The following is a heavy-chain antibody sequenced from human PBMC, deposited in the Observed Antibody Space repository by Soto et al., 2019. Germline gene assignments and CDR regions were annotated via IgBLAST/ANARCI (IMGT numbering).Heavy chain of an antibody. CDR3: ARVAYTSGFNFCDY. CDR2: IDYSGSA. Sequence: LFLTHTGPGGSIRSYYLSRIRQSPGKGLEWIGYIDYSGSANYNPSLKSRVTMSADTSKNQFSLRLSSVTAADTAVYYCARVAYTSGFNFCDYWGPGTRVTVS. D-gene: IGHD6-19*01. J-gene: IGHJ4*02. V-gene: IGHV4-59*01. CDR1: GGSIRSYY.